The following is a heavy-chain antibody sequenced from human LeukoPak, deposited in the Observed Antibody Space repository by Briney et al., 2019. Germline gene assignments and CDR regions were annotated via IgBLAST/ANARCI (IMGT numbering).Heavy chain of an antibody. J-gene: IGHJ3*02. V-gene: IGHV4-4*07. D-gene: IGHD2-21*01. CDR3: ARDRSCGGDCSDDAFDI. CDR1: GGSISSYY. Sequence: SETLSLTCTVSGGSISSYYWSWIRQPAGKGLEWIGRIYTSGSTNYNPSLKSRVTMSVDTSKNQFSLKLSSVTAADTAVYYCARDRSCGGDCSDDAFDIWGQGTMVTVSS. CDR2: IYTSGST.